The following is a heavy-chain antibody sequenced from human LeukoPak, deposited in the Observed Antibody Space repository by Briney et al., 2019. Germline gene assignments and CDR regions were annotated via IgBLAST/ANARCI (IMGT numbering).Heavy chain of an antibody. CDR2: INPNSGGT. D-gene: IGHD2-15*01. J-gene: IGHJ5*02. CDR1: GYTFTGYY. V-gene: IGHV1-2*02. Sequence: ASVKVSCKASGYTFTGYYMHWVRQAPGQGLEWMGWINPNSGGTNYAQTFQGRVTMTRDTSISTAYMELSRLRSDDTAVYYCARTCSGGSCYGTNWFDPWGQGTLVTVSS. CDR3: ARTCSGGSCYGTNWFDP.